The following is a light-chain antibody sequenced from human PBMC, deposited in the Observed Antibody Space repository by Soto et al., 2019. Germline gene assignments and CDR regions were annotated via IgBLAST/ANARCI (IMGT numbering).Light chain of an antibody. CDR1: QTIDNT. CDR2: DES. J-gene: IGKJ2*01. CDR3: QHYNYWPYT. Sequence: IVMTHSPSTLPLSPLERATLSFRASQTIDNTLAWYQRKPGQAPRLLIYDESTRATGVPARFSGSGSGTDFTLTISSLQSEDFAVYYCQHYNYWPYTFGQGTKVDIK. V-gene: IGKV3-15*01.